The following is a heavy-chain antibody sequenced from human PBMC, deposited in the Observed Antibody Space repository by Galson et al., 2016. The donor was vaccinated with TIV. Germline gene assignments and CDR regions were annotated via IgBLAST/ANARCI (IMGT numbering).Heavy chain of an antibody. CDR2: IIPIFNIA. D-gene: IGHD3-22*01. V-gene: IGHV1-69*13. J-gene: IGHJ2*01. CDR3: ARAGGGYHDTYWYFDL. Sequence: SVKVSCKASRGIFRNYPISWARQAPGQGLEWMGGIIPIFNIADYAQKFQGRVTITADESARTVSMELSSLRSDDTAVYYCARAGGGYHDTYWYFDLWGRGTLVTVSS. CDR1: RGIFRNYP.